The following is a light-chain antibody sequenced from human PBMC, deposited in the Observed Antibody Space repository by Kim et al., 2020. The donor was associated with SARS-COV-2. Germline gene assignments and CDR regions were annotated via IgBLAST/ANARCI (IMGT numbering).Light chain of an antibody. Sequence: EIVLTQSPATLSLSPGERATLSCRASQSISRNLAWYQQKPGQAPRLLIYDASNRATGIPARFSGSGSGTDFTLTISSLEPEDFAVYYCQQRGKWPLTFGGGTKVDIK. V-gene: IGKV3-11*01. CDR3: QQRGKWPLT. CDR1: QSISRN. CDR2: DAS. J-gene: IGKJ4*01.